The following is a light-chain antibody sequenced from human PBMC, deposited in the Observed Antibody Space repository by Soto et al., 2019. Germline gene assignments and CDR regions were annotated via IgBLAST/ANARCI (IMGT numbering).Light chain of an antibody. J-gene: IGKJ2*01. Sequence: DIQMTQSPSSLSASVGDRVTITCRASQGISNYLAWYQQKPGKVPKLLIYAASTLQSGDPSRFIGSGSGTDFTLTISSLQPEDAATYYCQKYVDAPKTFGQGTKLEIK. V-gene: IGKV1-27*01. CDR3: QKYVDAPKT. CDR1: QGISNY. CDR2: AAS.